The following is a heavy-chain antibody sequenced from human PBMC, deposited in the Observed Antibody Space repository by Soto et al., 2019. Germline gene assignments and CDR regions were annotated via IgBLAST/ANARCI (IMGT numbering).Heavy chain of an antibody. D-gene: IGHD4-4*01. CDR1: GGTFSSYA. CDR2: IIPIFGTA. V-gene: IGHV1-69*13. CDR3: ARGDPDYSNYGHYYYGMDV. J-gene: IGHJ6*02. Sequence: SVKVSCKASGGTFSSYAISWVRQAPGQGLEWMGGIIPIFGTANYAQKFQGRVTITADESTSTAYMELSSLRSEDTAVYYCARGDPDYSNYGHYYYGMDVWGQGTTVTVS.